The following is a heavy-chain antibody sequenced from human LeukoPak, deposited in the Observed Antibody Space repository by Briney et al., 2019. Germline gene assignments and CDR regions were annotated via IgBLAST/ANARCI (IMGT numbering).Heavy chain of an antibody. CDR2: IYYSGST. V-gene: IGHV4-59*08. CDR3: ARHPAYSPSGGFDS. CDR1: GGSISSYY. J-gene: IGHJ4*02. Sequence: SETLSLTCTVSGGSISSYYWSWLRQPPGKGLEWIGYIYYSGSTNYNPSLKSRVTISVDTSKNQFSLKLSSVTPPHTAVYYCARHPAYSPSGGFDSWGQGTLFPVSP. D-gene: IGHD4-11*01.